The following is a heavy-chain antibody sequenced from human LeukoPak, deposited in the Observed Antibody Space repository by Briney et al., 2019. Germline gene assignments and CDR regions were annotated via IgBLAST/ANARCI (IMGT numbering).Heavy chain of an antibody. CDR1: GFTFTSYW. D-gene: IGHD2-21*01. CDR3: ARGYSVRGDY. J-gene: IGHJ4*02. CDR2: IHSDGTST. Sequence: GGSLRLSCAASGFTFTSYWMRWVRHVPGKGLVWVPRIHSDGTSTNYADSVKGRFTISRDNAKNTLYLQMNSLRVEDTAVYYCARGYSVRGDYWGQGTLVTVSS. V-gene: IGHV3-74*01.